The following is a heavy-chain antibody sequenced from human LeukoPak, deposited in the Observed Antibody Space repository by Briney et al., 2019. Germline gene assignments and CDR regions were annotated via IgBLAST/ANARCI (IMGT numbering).Heavy chain of an antibody. CDR3: ARTAVGYSYGFGVLYFDY. D-gene: IGHD5-18*01. CDR1: GFTDSSNY. Sequence: GGSLRLSCGASGFTDSSNYMSWVRQAPGKGLERVTVLYSDGSTYCADSVKGRFTISRDNSKNTLYLQMNSLRAEDTAVYYCARTAVGYSYGFGVLYFDYWGQGTLVTVSS. CDR2: LYSDGST. V-gene: IGHV3-66*01. J-gene: IGHJ4*02.